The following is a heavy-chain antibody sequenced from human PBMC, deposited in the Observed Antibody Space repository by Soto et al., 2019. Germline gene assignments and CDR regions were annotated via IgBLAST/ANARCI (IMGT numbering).Heavy chain of an antibody. Sequence: GGSLRLSCAASGFTFSSYDMHWVRQAPGKGLEWVAVISYDGSNKYYADSVKGRFTISRDNSKNTLYLQMNSLRAEDTAVYYCAKRFRPGYCSSTSCYSDFDYWGQGTLVTVSS. D-gene: IGHD2-2*01. CDR2: ISYDGSNK. CDR1: GFTFSSYD. J-gene: IGHJ4*02. CDR3: AKRFRPGYCSSTSCYSDFDY. V-gene: IGHV3-30*18.